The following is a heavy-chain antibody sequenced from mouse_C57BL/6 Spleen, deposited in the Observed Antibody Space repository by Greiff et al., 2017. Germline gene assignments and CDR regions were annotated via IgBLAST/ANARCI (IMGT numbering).Heavy chain of an antibody. CDR1: GYTFTDYE. CDR2: IDPETGGT. Sequence: VQLQESGAELVRPGASVTLSFKASGYTFTDYEMHWVKQTPVHGLEWIGAIDPETGGTAYNQKFKGKAILTADKSSSTAYMELRSLTSEDSAVYYCTRQRIYYDYDGEGFDYWGQGTTLTVSS. J-gene: IGHJ2*01. CDR3: TRQRIYYDYDGEGFDY. D-gene: IGHD2-4*01. V-gene: IGHV1-15*01.